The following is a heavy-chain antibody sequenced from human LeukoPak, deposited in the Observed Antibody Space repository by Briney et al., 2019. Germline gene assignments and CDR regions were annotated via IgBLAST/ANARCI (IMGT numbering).Heavy chain of an antibody. CDR2: ISSSSTTI. D-gene: IGHD2-15*01. CDR3: TRDRVGYCSGGSCYGGFDY. V-gene: IGHV3-48*04. Sequence: GGSLRLSCAASGFTFSNYNMNWVRQAPGKGLEWVSYISSSSTTIYYADSVKGRFTISRDNAKNSLYLQMNSLRTEDTAVYYCTRDRVGYCSGGSCYGGFDYWGQGTLVTVSS. CDR1: GFTFSNYN. J-gene: IGHJ4*02.